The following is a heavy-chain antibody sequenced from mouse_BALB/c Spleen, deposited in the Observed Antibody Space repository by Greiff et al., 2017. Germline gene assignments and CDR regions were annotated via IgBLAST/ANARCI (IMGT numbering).Heavy chain of an antibody. Sequence: EVHLVESGGGLVKLGGSLKLSCAASGFTFSSYYMSWVRQTPEKRLELVAAINSNGGSTYYPDTVKGRFTISRDNAKNTLYLQMSSLKSEDTALYYCARELGRVFDYWGQGTTLTVSS. V-gene: IGHV5-6-2*01. CDR3: ARELGRVFDY. CDR1: GFTFSSYY. CDR2: INSNGGST. D-gene: IGHD4-1*01. J-gene: IGHJ2*01.